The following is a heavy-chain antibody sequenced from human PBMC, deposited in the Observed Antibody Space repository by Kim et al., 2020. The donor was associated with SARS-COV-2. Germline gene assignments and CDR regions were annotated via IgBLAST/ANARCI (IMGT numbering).Heavy chain of an antibody. Sequence: SETLSLTCTVSGGSISSGGYYWSWIRQHPGKGLEWIGYIYYSGSTYYNPSLKSRVTISVDTSKNQFSLKLSSVTAADTAVYYCARVVRYYYDSSGYYLFDYWGQRTLVTVSS. CDR1: GGSISSGGYY. J-gene: IGHJ4*02. CDR3: ARVVRYYYDSSGYYLFDY. CDR2: IYYSGST. V-gene: IGHV4-31*03. D-gene: IGHD3-22*01.